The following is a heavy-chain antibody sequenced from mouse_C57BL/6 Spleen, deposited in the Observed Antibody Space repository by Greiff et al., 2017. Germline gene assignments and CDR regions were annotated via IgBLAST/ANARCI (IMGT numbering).Heavy chain of an antibody. Sequence: VQLQQPGAELVRPGSSVKLSCKASGYTFTSYWMHWVKQRPIQGLEWIGNIDPSDSETHYNQKFKDKATLTVDKSSSTAYMQLSSLTSEDSAVYYCARGAQATGYFDDWGQGTTLTVSS. V-gene: IGHV1-52*01. D-gene: IGHD3-2*02. CDR1: GYTFTSYW. CDR2: IDPSDSET. CDR3: ARGAQATGYFDD. J-gene: IGHJ2*01.